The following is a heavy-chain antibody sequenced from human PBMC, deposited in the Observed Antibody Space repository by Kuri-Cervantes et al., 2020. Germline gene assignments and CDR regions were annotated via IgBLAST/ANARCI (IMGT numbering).Heavy chain of an antibody. CDR2: IYYSGNT. D-gene: IGHD3/OR15-3a*01. J-gene: IGHJ4*02. Sequence: GSLRLSCTVSGGPVSSAGYYWSWIRQPPGKGLEWIGYIYYSGNTDYNSSLKSRVTISVHTSTNQFSLKLSSVTAADTAVYYCARANRGLNFAYWGQGTRV. V-gene: IGHV4-61*08. CDR1: GGPVSSAGYY. CDR3: ARANRGLNFAY.